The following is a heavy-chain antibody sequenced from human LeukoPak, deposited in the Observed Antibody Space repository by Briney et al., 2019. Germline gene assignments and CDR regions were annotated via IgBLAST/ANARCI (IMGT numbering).Heavy chain of an antibody. V-gene: IGHV4-34*01. CDR3: ARGRSWYGDSYFDY. D-gene: IGHD4-17*01. CDR2: INHSGST. CDR1: GGSFSGYY. J-gene: IGHJ4*02. Sequence: SETLSLTCAVYGGSFSGYYWSWIRQPPGKGLEWIGEINHSGSTNYNPSLKSRVTISVDTSKNQFSLKRSSVTAADTAVYYCARGRSWYGDSYFDYWGQGTLVTVSS.